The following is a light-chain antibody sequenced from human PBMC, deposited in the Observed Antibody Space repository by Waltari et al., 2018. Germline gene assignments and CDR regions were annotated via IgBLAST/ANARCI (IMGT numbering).Light chain of an antibody. CDR2: DAS. V-gene: IGKV3-11*01. Sequence: EIVLTQSPATLSLSPGERATLSCRASQSISSYLAWYQQKPGQAPKLLIYDASNRATGIPARFSGSGSWTDFTLTITSLEPEDFAVYYCQQRSSLPITVGQGTRLDIK. J-gene: IGKJ5*01. CDR3: QQRSSLPIT. CDR1: QSISSY.